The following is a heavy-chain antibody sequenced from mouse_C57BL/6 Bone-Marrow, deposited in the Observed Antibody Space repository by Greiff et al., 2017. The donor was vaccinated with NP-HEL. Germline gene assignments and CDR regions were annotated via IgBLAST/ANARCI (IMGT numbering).Heavy chain of an antibody. CDR1: GYTFTDYN. CDR2: INPNNGGT. J-gene: IGHJ4*01. Sequence: VQLQQSGPELVKPGASVKMSCKASGYTFTDYNMHWVKQSHGKSLEWIGYINPNNGGTSYNQKFKGKATLTVNKSSSTAYMELRSLTSEDSAVYYCANWNYYSSRWAMDYWGQGTSVTVSS. V-gene: IGHV1-22*01. D-gene: IGHD1-1*01. CDR3: ANWNYYSSRWAMDY.